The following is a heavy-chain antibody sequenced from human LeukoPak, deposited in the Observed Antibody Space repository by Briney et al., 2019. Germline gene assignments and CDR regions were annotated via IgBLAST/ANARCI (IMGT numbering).Heavy chain of an antibody. CDR2: ISSSSSTI. CDR3: ARGEGYYYYMDV. V-gene: IGHV3-48*04. J-gene: IGHJ6*03. CDR1: GCTFSSYS. Sequence: GGSLRLSCAASGCTFSSYSMNWVRQAPGKGLEWVSYISSSSSTIYYADSVKGRFTISRDNAKNSLYLQMNSLRAEDTAVYYCARGEGYYYYMDVWGKGTTVTVSS.